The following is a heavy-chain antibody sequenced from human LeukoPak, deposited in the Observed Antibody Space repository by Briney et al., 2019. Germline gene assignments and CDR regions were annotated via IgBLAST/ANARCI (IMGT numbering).Heavy chain of an antibody. V-gene: IGHV1-46*01. CDR3: ARHSLIGTTPFDY. J-gene: IGHJ4*02. D-gene: IGHD1-20*01. Sequence: ASVKVSCKASGYTFTNYYMHWVRQAPGQGLEWMGIINPIGGSTSYAEKFQGRVTMTRDTSTSTVNMELRSLRSEDTAVYYCARHSLIGTTPFDYWGQGILVTVPS. CDR2: INPIGGST. CDR1: GYTFTNYY.